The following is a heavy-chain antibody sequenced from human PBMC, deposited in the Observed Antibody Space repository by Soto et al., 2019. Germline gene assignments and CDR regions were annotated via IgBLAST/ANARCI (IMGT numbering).Heavy chain of an antibody. V-gene: IGHV3-23*01. CDR2: ISGNGGDYT. CDR1: GFTFSTYA. D-gene: IGHD2-2*01. Sequence: GGSLRLSCAASGFTFSTYAMSWVRQAPRKGLEWVSAISGNGGDYTYYADSVKGRFTISRDDSKNTLYLQMNSLRAEDTAVYYCVPLCRYCSTTTPSWGQGTLVTVSS. CDR3: VPLCRYCSTTTPS. J-gene: IGHJ4*02.